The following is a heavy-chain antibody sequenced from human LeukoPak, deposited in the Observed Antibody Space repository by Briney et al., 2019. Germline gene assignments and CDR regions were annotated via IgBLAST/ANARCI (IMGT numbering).Heavy chain of an antibody. CDR2: ISSSGSTI. D-gene: IGHD3-10*01. CDR3: ARDLPSYGSGTFDY. CDR1: GFTFCSYE. J-gene: IGHJ4*02. V-gene: IGHV3-48*03. Sequence: GGSLRLSCAASGFTFCSYEMNWVCQGPGGGLGWGSYISSSGSTIYYADSVKGRFTISRDNDKNSLYLQMNSLRAEGTAVYYCARDLPSYGSGTFDYWGQGTLVTVSS.